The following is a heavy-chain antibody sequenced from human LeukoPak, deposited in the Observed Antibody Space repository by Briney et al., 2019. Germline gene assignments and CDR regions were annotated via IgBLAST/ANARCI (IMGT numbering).Heavy chain of an antibody. D-gene: IGHD2-21*02. CDR1: GFTFSSYA. CDR3: VKDRTLCGGDCLSAEYDY. Sequence: PGGSLRLSCSASGFTFSSYAMHWVRQAPGKGLEYVSVISSNGGTKYYTDSVKGRFTISRDNSKDTLYLQMSSLRAEDTAVYYCVKDRTLCGGDCLSAEYDYWGQGTLVSVSS. V-gene: IGHV3-64D*06. CDR2: ISSNGGTK. J-gene: IGHJ4*02.